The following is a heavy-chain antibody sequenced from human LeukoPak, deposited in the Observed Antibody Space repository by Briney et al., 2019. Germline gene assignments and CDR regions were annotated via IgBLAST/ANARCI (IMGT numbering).Heavy chain of an antibody. CDR2: SDTDERST. CDR1: GFTFSSYA. CDR3: ARGLLGIDY. Sequence: GGSLRLSCAASGFTFSSYAMSWVRQAPGKGLVWVSRSDTDERSTNYADSVKGRFTISRDNAKNTLYLQMNSLRAEDTAVYYCARGLLGIDYWGQGTLVTVSS. J-gene: IGHJ4*02. V-gene: IGHV3-74*01. D-gene: IGHD2-15*01.